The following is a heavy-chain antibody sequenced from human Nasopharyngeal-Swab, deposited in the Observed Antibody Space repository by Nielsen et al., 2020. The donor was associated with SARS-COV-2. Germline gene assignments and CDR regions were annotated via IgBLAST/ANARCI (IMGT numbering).Heavy chain of an antibody. CDR2: ISGSNNYT. CDR3: AREGGRFSSTWYYYSYGMDV. V-gene: IGHV3-21*06. D-gene: IGHD6-13*01. Sequence: WIRQPPGKGLEWVASISGSNNYTYYADPVKGRFTISRDNAKNSLFLQVNGLRAEDTAVYYCAREGGRFSSTWYYYSYGMDVWGQGTTVTVSS. J-gene: IGHJ6*02.